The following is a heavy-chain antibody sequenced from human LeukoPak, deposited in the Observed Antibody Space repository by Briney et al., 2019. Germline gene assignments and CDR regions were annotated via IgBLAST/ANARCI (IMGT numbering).Heavy chain of an antibody. D-gene: IGHD6-13*01. V-gene: IGHV4-59*12. J-gene: IGHJ5*02. CDR3: ARVYSSSHNWFDT. CDR2: IHYTGST. CDR1: GGSINSYY. Sequence: SETLSLTCTVSGGSINSYYWSWIRQPPGKGLECIGYIHYTGSTNYNPSLKSRVTISVERSKNHFSLNLSSLTAADTAVYYCARVYSSSHNWFDTWGQGTQVTVSS.